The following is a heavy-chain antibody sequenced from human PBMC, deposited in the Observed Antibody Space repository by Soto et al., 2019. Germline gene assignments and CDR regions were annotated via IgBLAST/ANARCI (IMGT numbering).Heavy chain of an antibody. Sequence: GGSLRLSCAASGFTFSSYWMSWVRQAPGKGLEWVANIKQDGSEKYYVDSVKGRFTISRDNAKNSLYLQMNSLRAEDTAVYYCARGKYSSSSELDYWGQGTLVTVS. V-gene: IGHV3-7*04. J-gene: IGHJ4*02. CDR1: GFTFSSYW. D-gene: IGHD6-6*01. CDR3: ARGKYSSSSELDY. CDR2: IKQDGSEK.